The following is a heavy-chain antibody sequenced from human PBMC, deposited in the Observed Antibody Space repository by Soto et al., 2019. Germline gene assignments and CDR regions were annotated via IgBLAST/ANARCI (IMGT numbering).Heavy chain of an antibody. CDR2: ISGSGGST. V-gene: IGHV3-23*01. CDR1: GFTFSSYA. D-gene: IGHD6-6*01. CDR3: AKGQLGNYYYYYYMDV. J-gene: IGHJ6*03. Sequence: EVQLLESGGGLVQPGGSLRLSCAASGFTFSSYAMSWVRQAPGKGPEWVSAISGSGGSTYYADSVKGRFTISRDNSKNTLYLQMNSLRAEDTAVYYCAKGQLGNYYYYYYMDVWGKGTTVTVSS.